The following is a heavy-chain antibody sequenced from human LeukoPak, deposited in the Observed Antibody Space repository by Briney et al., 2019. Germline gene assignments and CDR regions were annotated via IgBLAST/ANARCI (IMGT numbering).Heavy chain of an antibody. Sequence: ASVKVSCKASEYTFTDYAINWVRQAPGQRLEWMGWINAGNGNTRYSQRFQGRVTITRDTSASTAYMELSSLTSEDTAVYYCARDKALFGDFCSGHRGLSYFDYWGQGTLVTVSS. CDR2: INAGNGNT. CDR3: ARDKALFGDFCSGHRGLSYFDY. CDR1: EYTFTDYA. V-gene: IGHV1-3*01. J-gene: IGHJ4*02. D-gene: IGHD3-3*01.